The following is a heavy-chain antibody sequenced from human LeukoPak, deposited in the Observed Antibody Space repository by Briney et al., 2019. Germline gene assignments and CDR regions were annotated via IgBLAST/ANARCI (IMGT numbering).Heavy chain of an antibody. CDR3: ARGLRDRYGMDV. Sequence: GRTLRLSSATSGFTFTSYWMNWVRQTPGKGLVQVSRIKSDESTRDYADFVKGRFTISRDNARNTVYLQINSLIAEDTAVYYCARGLRDRYGMDVWGQGTTVTVSS. J-gene: IGHJ6*02. CDR2: IKSDESTR. CDR1: GFTFTSYW. D-gene: IGHD5-12*01. V-gene: IGHV3-74*01.